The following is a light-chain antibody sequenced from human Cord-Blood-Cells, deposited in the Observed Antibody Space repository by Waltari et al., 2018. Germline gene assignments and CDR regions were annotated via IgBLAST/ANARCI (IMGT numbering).Light chain of an antibody. J-gene: IGLJ1*01. V-gene: IGLV2-18*02. CDR3: SSYTSSSTFV. CDR2: EVS. CDR1: SSDDGSYNH. Sequence: QSALTQPPSVSGSPGQSVTIPCTGTSSDDGSYNHASWYQQPPGTAPNLMIYEVSNRPSGVPDRFSGSKSGNTASLTISGLQAEDEADYYCSSYTSSSTFVFGTGTKVTVL.